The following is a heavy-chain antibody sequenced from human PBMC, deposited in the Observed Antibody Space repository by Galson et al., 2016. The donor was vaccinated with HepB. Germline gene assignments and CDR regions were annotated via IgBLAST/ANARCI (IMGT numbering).Heavy chain of an antibody. Sequence: SLRLSCAASGFTFSSYWMHWVRQAPGKGLEWVSHISSADTRYYIDSVRGRFTISRDNANNSLYLQMNSLRVEDTAVYYCATDPHFWGQGTLVTVSS. CDR2: ISSADTR. CDR1: GFTFSSYW. J-gene: IGHJ4*02. CDR3: ATDPHF. V-gene: IGHV3-69-1*01.